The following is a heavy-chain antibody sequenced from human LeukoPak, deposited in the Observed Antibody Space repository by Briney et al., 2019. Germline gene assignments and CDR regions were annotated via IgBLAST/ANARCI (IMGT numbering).Heavy chain of an antibody. V-gene: IGHV3-21*01. CDR3: ARDLREQWLVLSWFDP. CDR1: GFTFSSYA. CDR2: ISSSSSYI. J-gene: IGHJ5*02. Sequence: GGSLRLSCAASGFTFSSYAMSWVRQAPGKGLEWVSAISSSSSYIYYADSVKGRFTISRDNAKNSLYLQMNSLRAEDTAVYYCARDLREQWLVLSWFDPWGQGTLVTVSS. D-gene: IGHD6-19*01.